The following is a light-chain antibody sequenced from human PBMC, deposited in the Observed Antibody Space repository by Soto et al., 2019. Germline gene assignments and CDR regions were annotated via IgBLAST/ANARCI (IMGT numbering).Light chain of an antibody. CDR1: QSVRSTH. Sequence: EIVLTQSPGTLSLSPGERATLSCRASQSVRSTHLAWYQLKPGQAPRLLIYADSNRATGIPARFSGSGSGTDFTLTISSLEPEDFSVYYCQQRYNWPITFGQGTRLEI. J-gene: IGKJ5*01. CDR2: ADS. V-gene: IGKV3D-20*02. CDR3: QQRYNWPIT.